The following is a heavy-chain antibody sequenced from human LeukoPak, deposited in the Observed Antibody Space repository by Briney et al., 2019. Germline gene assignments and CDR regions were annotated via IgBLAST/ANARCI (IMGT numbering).Heavy chain of an antibody. J-gene: IGHJ5*02. Sequence: SETLSLTCTVSGCSISTYYWSWIRQPAGQGLEWIGRIYSSGSTNYNPSLKSRVTMSVDTSTNQLSLKLSSVTAADTAVYYCARLSVLLEGFDPWGQGTLVTVSS. D-gene: IGHD3-10*01. CDR3: ARLSVLLEGFDP. V-gene: IGHV4-4*07. CDR1: GCSISTYY. CDR2: IYSSGST.